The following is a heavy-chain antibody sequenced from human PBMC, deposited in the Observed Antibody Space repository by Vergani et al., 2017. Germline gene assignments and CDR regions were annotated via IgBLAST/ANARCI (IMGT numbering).Heavy chain of an antibody. Sequence: QVKLEESGGGVVQPGRSLRLSCAASGFSFWNYAMHWVRQAPGKGLEWVGVISYDGTEKKYADSVNGRFTISRDNSKKMMSLQMNSLRVEDTAVYYCARGGKGIIMVVPSTHLWGQGTQVSVS. V-gene: IGHV3-30-3*01. CDR2: ISYDGTEK. D-gene: IGHD2-15*01. CDR1: GFSFWNYA. J-gene: IGHJ4*02. CDR3: ARGGKGIIMVVPSTHL.